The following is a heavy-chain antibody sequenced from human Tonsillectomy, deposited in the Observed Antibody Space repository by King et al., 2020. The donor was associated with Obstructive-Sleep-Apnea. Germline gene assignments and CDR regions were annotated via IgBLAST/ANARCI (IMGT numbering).Heavy chain of an antibody. Sequence: VQLVESGGGLVQPGGSLRLSCAASGFTFSSYAMSWVRQAPGKGLEWVSTISGSGGSTYYADSVKGRFTISRDNSENTLDLQMNSLRAEDTAVDYCAKTQRSYYDTSGYWRDAFDIWGQGTMVTVSS. CDR2: ISGSGGST. D-gene: IGHD3-22*01. J-gene: IGHJ3*02. V-gene: IGHV3-23*04. CDR3: AKTQRSYYDTSGYWRDAFDI. CDR1: GFTFSSYA.